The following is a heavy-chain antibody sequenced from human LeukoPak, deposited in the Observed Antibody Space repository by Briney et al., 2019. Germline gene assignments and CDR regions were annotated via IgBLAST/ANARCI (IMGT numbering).Heavy chain of an antibody. Sequence: PGGSLRLSCAASGFTFRNYAMGWVRQAPGKGLECVSAISDDSSKTSYADSVKGRFTISRDYSKNTLYLQMNSLRAEDTAVYYCAKEGPDYGDYRSGDYFDFWGQGTLVTVSS. V-gene: IGHV3-23*01. D-gene: IGHD4-17*01. CDR2: ISDDSSKT. CDR3: AKEGPDYGDYRSGDYFDF. CDR1: GFTFRNYA. J-gene: IGHJ4*02.